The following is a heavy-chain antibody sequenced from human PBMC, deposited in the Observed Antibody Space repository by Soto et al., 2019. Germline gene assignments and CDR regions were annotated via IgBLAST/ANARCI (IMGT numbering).Heavy chain of an antibody. J-gene: IGHJ6*02. CDR1: GGSFSGYY. CDR3: ARGKQITIFGVVYYYYGMDV. D-gene: IGHD3-3*01. CDR2: INHSGST. Sequence: KLPETLSLTCAVYGGSFSGYYWSWIRQPPGKGLEWIGEINHSGSTNYNPSLKSRVTISVDTSKNQFSLKLSSVTAADTAVYYCARGKQITIFGVVYYYYGMDVWGQGTTVTVSS. V-gene: IGHV4-34*01.